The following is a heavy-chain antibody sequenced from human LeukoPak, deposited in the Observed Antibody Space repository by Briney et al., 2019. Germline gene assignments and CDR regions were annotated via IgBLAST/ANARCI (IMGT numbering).Heavy chain of an antibody. Sequence: GGPLRLFCAASGLVFSDSSVLWLRQTSGTGLEWIGLIRGKAKNYATAHAASLRGRFSVSRDDSKNTAYLEMNSLKTEDTAVYYCTSPTHDFDFWSGYYSFWGPGTLVSVSS. D-gene: IGHD3-3*01. CDR1: GLVFSDSS. V-gene: IGHV3-73*01. CDR3: TSPTHDFDFWSGYYSF. CDR2: IRGKAKNYAT. J-gene: IGHJ4*02.